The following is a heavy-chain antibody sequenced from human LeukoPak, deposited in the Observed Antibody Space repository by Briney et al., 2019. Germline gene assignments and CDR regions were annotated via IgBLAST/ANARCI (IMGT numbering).Heavy chain of an antibody. V-gene: IGHV3-23*01. CDR2: ISGSGGGT. J-gene: IGHJ6*02. D-gene: IGHD6-13*01. CDR3: AKSYSSAWYAYSMDV. Sequence: GGSLRLSCAASGFTFNTYAMSWVRQAPGKGLEWVSTISGSGGGTYYADSVKGRFTISRDNSKNTLYPQMNSLRAEDTAVYFCAKSYSSAWYAYSMDVWGQGTTVTVSS. CDR1: GFTFNTYA.